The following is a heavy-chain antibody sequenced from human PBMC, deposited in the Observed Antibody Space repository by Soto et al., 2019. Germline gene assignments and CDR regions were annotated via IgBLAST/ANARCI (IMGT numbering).Heavy chain of an antibody. J-gene: IGHJ6*02. CDR1: GGSISSSSYY. Sequence: QLQLQESGPGLVKPSETLSLTCTVSGGSISSSSYYWGWIRQPPGKGLEWIGSIYYSGSTYYNPSLKSRVTISVDTSKNQFSLKLSSVTAADTAVYYCARGRGLRSSWSYYYYYYGMDVWGQGTTVTVSS. CDR3: ARGRGLRSSWSYYYYYYGMDV. V-gene: IGHV4-39*01. CDR2: IYYSGST. D-gene: IGHD6-13*01.